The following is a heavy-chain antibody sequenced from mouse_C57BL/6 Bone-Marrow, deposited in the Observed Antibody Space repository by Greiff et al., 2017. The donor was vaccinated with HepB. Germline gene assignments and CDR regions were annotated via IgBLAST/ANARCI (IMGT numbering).Heavy chain of an antibody. CDR1: GYSITSGYY. D-gene: IGHD1-1*01. V-gene: IGHV3-6*01. Sequence: EVQLVESGPGLVKPSQSLSLTCSVTGYSITSGYYWNWIRQFPGNKLEWMGYISYDGSNNYNPSLKNRISITRDTSKNQFFLKLNSVTTEDTATYYCARDPGVITTAGGFAYWGQGTLVTVSA. CDR2: ISYDGSN. CDR3: ARDPGVITTAGGFAY. J-gene: IGHJ3*01.